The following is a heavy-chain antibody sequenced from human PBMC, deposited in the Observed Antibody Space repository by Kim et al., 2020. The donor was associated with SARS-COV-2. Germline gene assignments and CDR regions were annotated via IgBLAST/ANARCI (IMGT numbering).Heavy chain of an antibody. Sequence: SVKVSCKASGGTFSSYAISWVRQAPGQGLEWMGGIIPIFGTANYAQKFQGRVTITADESTSTAYMELSSLRSEDTAVYYCASQMVRGPFLGRVDYWGQGTLVTVSS. CDR1: GGTFSSYA. CDR3: ASQMVRGPFLGRVDY. J-gene: IGHJ4*02. D-gene: IGHD3-10*01. V-gene: IGHV1-69*13. CDR2: IIPIFGTA.